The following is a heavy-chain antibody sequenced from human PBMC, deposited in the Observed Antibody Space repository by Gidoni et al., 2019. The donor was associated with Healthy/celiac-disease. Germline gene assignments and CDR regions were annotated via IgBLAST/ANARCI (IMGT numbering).Heavy chain of an antibody. CDR1: GFTFSSYD. D-gene: IGHD1-26*01. CDR2: IGTAGDT. CDR3: ARGGQAGANFPYFDY. V-gene: IGHV3-13*01. Sequence: EVQLVESGGGLVQPGGSLRLSCAASGFTFSSYDMHWVRQATGKGLEWVSAIGTAGDTYYPGSVKGRFTISRENAKNSLYLQMNSLRAGDTAVYYCARGGQAGANFPYFDYWGQGTLVTVSS. J-gene: IGHJ4*02.